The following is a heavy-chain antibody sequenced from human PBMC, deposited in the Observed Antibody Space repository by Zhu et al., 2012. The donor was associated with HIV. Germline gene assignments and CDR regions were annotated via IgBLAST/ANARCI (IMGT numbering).Heavy chain of an antibody. V-gene: IGHV4-38-2*01. CDR1: GSSIISTYY. CDR3: ARHSWTATDYFDY. D-gene: IGHD3-3*02. Sequence: QVQLQESGPGLVRPSETLSLACAVSGSSIISTYYWGWIRQPPGKGLEWIGSIYHSETTYYNPSLKSRVTISIDTANNQLSLKLSSVTAADTAVYYCARHSWTATDYFDYWGQGTLVTVSS. CDR2: IYHSETT. J-gene: IGHJ4*02.